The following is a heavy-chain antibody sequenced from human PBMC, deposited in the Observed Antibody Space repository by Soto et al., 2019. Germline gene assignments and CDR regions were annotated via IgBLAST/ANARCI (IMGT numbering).Heavy chain of an antibody. J-gene: IGHJ6*02. CDR2: VYHTGNA. Sequence: TLSLTCTVSGGSITTAGYSWSWIRQPPGKALEWIGYVYHTGNAYPKPSLKSRVTISLDRSKNQFSLKMTSVTAADTALYYPASTPFYYYGLDVCGQGTTVTVSS. CDR3: ASTPFYYYGLDV. V-gene: IGHV4-30-2*01. CDR1: GGSITTAGYS.